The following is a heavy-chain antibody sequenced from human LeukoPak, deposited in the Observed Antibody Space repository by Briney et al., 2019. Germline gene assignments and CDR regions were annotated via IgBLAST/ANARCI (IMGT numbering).Heavy chain of an antibody. J-gene: IGHJ6*02. CDR2: IDAGGDT. V-gene: IGHV3-23*01. D-gene: IGHD6-19*01. CDR1: GFTFSSYA. CDR3: GRPTKYWLVRGDGVDD. Sequence: GASLRLSCAASGFTFSSYAMTWVRQAPGKGLEWVASIDAGGDTYHSDSVKGRFTISRDNSMNTLYLQMNSLRADDTAVYYCGRPTKYWLVRGDGVDDWGQGTTVTVSS.